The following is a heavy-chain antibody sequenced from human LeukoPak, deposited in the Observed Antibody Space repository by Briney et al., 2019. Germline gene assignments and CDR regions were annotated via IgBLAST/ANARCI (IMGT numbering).Heavy chain of an antibody. D-gene: IGHD5-18*01. CDR2: IYYGGST. CDR1: GGSISSSSYY. CDR3: ARQRDTARHFDY. J-gene: IGHJ4*02. Sequence: PSETLSLTCTVSGGSISSSSYYWGWIRQPPGKGLEWIGSIYYGGSTYYNPSLKSRVTISVDTSKNQFSLKLSSVTAADTAVYYCARQRDTARHFDYWGQGTLVTVSS. V-gene: IGHV4-39*01.